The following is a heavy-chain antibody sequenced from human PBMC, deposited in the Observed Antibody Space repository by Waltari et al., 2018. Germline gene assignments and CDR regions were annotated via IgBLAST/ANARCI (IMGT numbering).Heavy chain of an antibody. CDR2: ISGSGGST. V-gene: IGHV3-23*01. J-gene: IGHJ6*02. Sequence: EVQLLESGGGLVQPGGSLRLSCAASGFTFSSYAMSWVRQAPGKGLEWVSAISGSGGSTYYADSVKGRFTISRDNSKNTLYLQMNSLRAEDTAVYYCARGGYNWNDDYYYGMDVWGQGTTVTVSS. CDR1: GFTFSSYA. CDR3: ARGGYNWNDDYYYGMDV. D-gene: IGHD1-1*01.